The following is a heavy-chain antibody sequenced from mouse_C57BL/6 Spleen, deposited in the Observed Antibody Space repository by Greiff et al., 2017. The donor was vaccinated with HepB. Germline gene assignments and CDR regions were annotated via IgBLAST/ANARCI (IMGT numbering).Heavy chain of an antibody. D-gene: IGHD1-1*01. J-gene: IGHJ3*01. V-gene: IGHV5-4*01. CDR3: ARENYGSSPWFAY. CDR2: ISDGGSYT. CDR1: GFTFSSYA. Sequence: EVNLVESGGGLVKPGGSLKLSCAASGFTFSSYAMSWVRQTPEKRLEWVATISDGGSYTYYPDNVKGRFTISRDNAKNNLYLQMSHLKSEDTAMYYCARENYGSSPWFAYWGQGTLVTVSA.